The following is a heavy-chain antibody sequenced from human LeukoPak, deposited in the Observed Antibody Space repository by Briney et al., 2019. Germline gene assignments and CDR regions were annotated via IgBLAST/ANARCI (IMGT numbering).Heavy chain of an antibody. CDR3: ANRYYDIYHRYYYFDY. D-gene: IGHD3-9*01. Sequence: GGSLRLSCAASGFTFSSYAMSWVRQAPGKGLEWVSAISGSGGSTYYADSVKGWFTISRDNSKNTLNLQMNSLRAEDTAVYYCANRYYDIYHRYYYFDYWGQGTLVTVSS. J-gene: IGHJ4*02. V-gene: IGHV3-23*01. CDR1: GFTFSSYA. CDR2: ISGSGGST.